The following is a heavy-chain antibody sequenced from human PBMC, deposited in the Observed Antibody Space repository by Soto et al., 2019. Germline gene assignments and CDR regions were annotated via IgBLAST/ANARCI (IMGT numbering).Heavy chain of an antibody. V-gene: IGHV4-30-2*01. CDR3: ARVPDR. CDR1: GGSISSGGYS. Sequence: PSETLSLTCAVSGGSISSGGYSWSWIRQPPGKGLEWIGYIYHSGSTYYNPSLKSRVTISVDRSKNQFSLKLSSVTAADMAVYYCARVPDRWGQGPLVTVSS. D-gene: IGHD2-2*01. J-gene: IGHJ5*02. CDR2: IYHSGST.